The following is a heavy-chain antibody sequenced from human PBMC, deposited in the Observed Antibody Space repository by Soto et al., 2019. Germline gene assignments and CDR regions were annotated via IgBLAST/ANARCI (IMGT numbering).Heavy chain of an antibody. V-gene: IGHV1-69*02. D-gene: IGHD6-13*01. CDR3: SRGGVAAAGGFDY. CDR2: IIPILGIA. Sequence: QVQLVQSGAEVKKPGSSVKVSCKASGGTFSSYTISWVRQAPGQGLEWMGRIIPILGIANNAQKFQGRVTITADKSTSTAYMELSSLRSADTAVYYCSRGGVAAAGGFDYWGQGTLVTVSS. J-gene: IGHJ4*02. CDR1: GGTFSSYT.